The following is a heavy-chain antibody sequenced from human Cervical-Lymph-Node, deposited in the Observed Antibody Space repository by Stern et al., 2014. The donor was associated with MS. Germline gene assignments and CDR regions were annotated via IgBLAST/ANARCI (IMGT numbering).Heavy chain of an antibody. J-gene: IGHJ6*02. CDR2: IYSGGDT. CDR1: GFTVTNNY. CDR3: VRGTDMDV. V-gene: IGHV3-66*01. Sequence: EVQLVESGGNLVQPGGSRRLSCAVSGFTVTNNYMSWGRQAPGKGLEWVSVIYSGGDTYYADSVKGRFTISRDKSKNTLYLQMNSLTEEDTAVYYCVRGTDMDVWGQGTTVTVSS.